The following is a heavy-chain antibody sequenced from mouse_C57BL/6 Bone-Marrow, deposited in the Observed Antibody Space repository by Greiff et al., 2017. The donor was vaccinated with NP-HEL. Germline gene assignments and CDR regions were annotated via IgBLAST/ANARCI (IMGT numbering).Heavy chain of an antibody. Sequence: EVKLVESGGGLVKPGGSLKLSCAASGFTFSDYGMHWVRQAPEKGLEWVAYISSGSSTIYYDEKVKGRFTIPSDHAKNTMLLQMTSRRSEDTAMYYYDRPITTVVDTLDFDYWGQGTTLTVSS. CDR2: ISSGSSTI. V-gene: IGHV5-17*01. J-gene: IGHJ2*01. CDR1: GFTFSDYG. D-gene: IGHD1-1*01. CDR3: DRPITTVVDTLDFDY.